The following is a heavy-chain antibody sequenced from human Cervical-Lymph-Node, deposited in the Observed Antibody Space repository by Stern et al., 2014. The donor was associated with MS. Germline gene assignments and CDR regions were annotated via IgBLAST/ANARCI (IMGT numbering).Heavy chain of an antibody. CDR3: TRMPTDSSGWYVCGMDV. J-gene: IGHJ6*02. V-gene: IGHV3-74*02. CDR2: INGDGSSS. Sequence: VQLVQSGGGLVQPGGSLRLSCAASGFTFSSYWMNWVRQIPGKGLVWVSRINGDGSSSNYADSAKGRFTISRDNARNTLYLQMNSLRVEDTATYYCTRMPTDSSGWYVCGMDVWGQGTTVTVSS. CDR1: GFTFSSYW. D-gene: IGHD6-19*01.